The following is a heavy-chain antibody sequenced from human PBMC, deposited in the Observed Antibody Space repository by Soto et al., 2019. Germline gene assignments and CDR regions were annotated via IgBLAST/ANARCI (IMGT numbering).Heavy chain of an antibody. J-gene: IGHJ4*02. CDR3: ARDQKESDYPEDN. CDR2: IIPIFGTA. Sequence: SVKVSCKASGGTFSSYAISWVRQAPGQGLEWMGGIIPIFGTANYAQKFQGRVTITADESTSTAYMELSSLRSEDTAVYHCARDQKESDYPEDNWGQGTLVTVS. V-gene: IGHV1-69*13. CDR1: GGTFSSYA. D-gene: IGHD4-17*01.